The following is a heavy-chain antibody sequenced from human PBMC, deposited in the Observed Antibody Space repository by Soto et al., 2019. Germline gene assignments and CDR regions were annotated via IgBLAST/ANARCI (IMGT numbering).Heavy chain of an antibody. J-gene: IGHJ4*02. CDR2: IYHSGST. Sequence: NPSETLSLTCAVSGGSISSSNWWSWVRQPPGKGLEWIGEIYHSGSTNYNPSLKSRVTISVDKSKNQFSLKLSSVTAADTAVYYCARDRGGSGWYRRFDYWGQGTLVTVSS. V-gene: IGHV4-4*02. D-gene: IGHD6-19*01. CDR1: GGSISSSNW. CDR3: ARDRGGSGWYRRFDY.